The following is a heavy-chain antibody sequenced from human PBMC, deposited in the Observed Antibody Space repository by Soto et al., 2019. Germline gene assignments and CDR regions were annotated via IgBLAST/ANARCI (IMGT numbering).Heavy chain of an antibody. V-gene: IGHV4-30-2*02. J-gene: IGHJ4*02. CDR3: AGDYDILTGYQPHRYSY. CDR2: IYHSGST. CDR1: GGSISSGGYS. D-gene: IGHD3-9*01. Sequence: PSETLSLTCAVSGGSISSGGYSWSWIRQPPGKGLEWIGYIYHSGSTYYNPSLKSRVTISVDTSKNQFSLKLSSVTAADTAVYYCAGDYDILTGYQPHRYSYWGQGTLVTVSS.